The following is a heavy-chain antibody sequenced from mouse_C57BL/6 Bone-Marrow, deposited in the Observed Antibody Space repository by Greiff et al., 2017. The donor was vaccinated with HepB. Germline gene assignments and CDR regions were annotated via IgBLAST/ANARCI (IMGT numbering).Heavy chain of an antibody. J-gene: IGHJ2*01. CDR1: GFNIKDDY. CDR3: TRGVTTVVAHVDN. D-gene: IGHD1-1*01. V-gene: IGHV14-4*01. Sequence: EVQLVESGAELVRPGASVKLSCTASGFNIKDDYMHWVKQRPEQGLEWIGWIDPENGDTEYASKFQGKATITADTSSNTAYLQLSSLTSEDTAVYSCTRGVTTVVAHVDNWGQGTTLTVSS. CDR2: IDPENGDT.